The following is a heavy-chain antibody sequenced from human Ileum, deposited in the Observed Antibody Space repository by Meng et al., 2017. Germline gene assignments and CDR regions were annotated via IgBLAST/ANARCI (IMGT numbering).Heavy chain of an antibody. Sequence: QVQLQESGPGLVKPSETLSRTCTGAGGSISSGDYYWSWIRQPPGKGLEGIGYIYYSGSTYYNPSLKSRVTISVDTSKNQFSLKLSSVTAADTAVYYCARENTIFGVVWGSWFDPWGQGTLVTVSS. V-gene: IGHV4-30-4*01. J-gene: IGHJ5*02. CDR2: IYYSGST. CDR3: ARENTIFGVVWGSWFDP. D-gene: IGHD3-3*01. CDR1: GGSISSGDYY.